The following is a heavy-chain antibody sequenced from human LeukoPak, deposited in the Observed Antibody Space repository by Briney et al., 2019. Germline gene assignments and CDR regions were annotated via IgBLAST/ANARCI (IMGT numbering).Heavy chain of an antibody. CDR2: ISYDGSNK. CDR1: GFTFSSYA. CDR3: ASLDQPDY. V-gene: IGHV3-30-3*01. J-gene: IGHJ4*02. Sequence: PGRSLRLSCAASGFTFSSYAMHWVRQAPGKGLEWVAVISYDGSNKYYADSVKGRFTISRDNSKNTLYLQMNSLRAEDTAVYYCASLDQPDYGGQEPLFTVSS.